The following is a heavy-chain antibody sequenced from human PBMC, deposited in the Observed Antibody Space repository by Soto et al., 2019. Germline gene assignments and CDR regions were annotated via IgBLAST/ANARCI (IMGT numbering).Heavy chain of an antibody. CDR1: GLTFSSFS. Sequence: VQLVESGGGLVQPGGSLRLSCVASGLTFSSFSMNWVRQAPGKGLEWISYISSSASTIYYADSVKGRFTISRDNAKNSLYLQMNSLRAEDTAVYYCASGGGYFHYWGQGTLVTVSS. CDR3: ASGGGYFHY. V-gene: IGHV3-48*01. CDR2: ISSSASTI. J-gene: IGHJ4*02. D-gene: IGHD3-22*01.